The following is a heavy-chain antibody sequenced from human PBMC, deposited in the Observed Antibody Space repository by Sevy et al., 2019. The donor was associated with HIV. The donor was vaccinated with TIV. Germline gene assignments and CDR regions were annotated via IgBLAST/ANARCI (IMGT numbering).Heavy chain of an antibody. CDR3: ARDGKGWDLLNY. V-gene: IGHV3-21*01. Sequence: GESLKISCAASGFTFSDYKMHWVRQAPGKGLEWVSSISGSSNYIYYADSVKGRFTISRDNAKNSLYLQMNSLRAEDTAVYYCARDGKGWDLLNYWGQGTLVTVSS. J-gene: IGHJ4*02. CDR2: ISGSSNYI. D-gene: IGHD1-26*01. CDR1: GFTFSDYK.